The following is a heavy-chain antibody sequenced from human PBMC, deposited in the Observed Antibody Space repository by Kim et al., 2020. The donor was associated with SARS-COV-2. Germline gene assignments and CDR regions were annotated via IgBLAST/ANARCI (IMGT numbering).Heavy chain of an antibody. CDR2: SYYTGSA. D-gene: IGHD3-3*01. V-gene: IGHV4-59*01. CDR1: GGSISGYY. Sequence: SETLSLTCTVSGGSISGYYWSWIRQTPGKGLDWNGHSYYTGSASYNPSLKSRVTMSLDTSKNRFSLNLSSVTATDTAVYYCARGCLWILGVTFAYWGQGTLVTVSS. J-gene: IGHJ4*02. CDR3: ARGCLWILGVTFAY.